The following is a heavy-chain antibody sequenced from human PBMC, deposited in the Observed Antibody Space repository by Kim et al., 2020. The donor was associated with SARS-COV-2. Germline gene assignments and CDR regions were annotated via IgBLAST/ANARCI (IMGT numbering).Heavy chain of an antibody. CDR2: INPSGGST. CDR3: ASDQEYSRGGMAYYSYGMDV. J-gene: IGHJ6*02. D-gene: IGHD6-6*01. V-gene: IGHV1-46*01. Sequence: ASVKVSCKASGYTFTSYYMHWVRQAPGQGLEWMGIINPSGGSTSYAQKFQGRVTMTRDTSTSTVYMELSSLSAEDTAVYYCASDQEYSRGGMAYYSYGMDVWGQGTTVTVSS. CDR1: GYTFTSYY.